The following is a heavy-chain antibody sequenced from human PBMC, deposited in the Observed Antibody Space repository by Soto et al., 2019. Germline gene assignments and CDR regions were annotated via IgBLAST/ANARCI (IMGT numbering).Heavy chain of an antibody. CDR3: GKEPTATVNFDY. V-gene: IGHV3-23*01. CDR2: ISPTGGST. D-gene: IGHD4-17*01. Sequence: EVQVLESGGGLVQPGGSLRLSCAASGFTFRSYDMKWVRQAPGKGLEWVSGISPTGGSTHYADSVKGRFTISRDNSKNTLYLQMNSLRAEDTAIYFCGKEPTATVNFDYWGLGTLVTVSS. CDR1: GFTFRSYD. J-gene: IGHJ4*02.